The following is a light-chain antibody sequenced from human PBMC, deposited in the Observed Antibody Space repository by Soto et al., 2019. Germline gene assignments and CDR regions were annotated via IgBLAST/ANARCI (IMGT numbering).Light chain of an antibody. CDR2: EVS. Sequence: QSALAQPPSASGSPGQSVTISCTGTSSDVVAYDYVYWYQQHPGKAPKLMIYEVSKRPSGVPDRFCGYKTRNTATLPVSGLQAEDEADYYYSSYACSSKPYVVGTRTKLTVL. CDR3: SSYACSSKPYV. J-gene: IGLJ1*01. CDR1: SSDVVAYDY. V-gene: IGLV2-8*01.